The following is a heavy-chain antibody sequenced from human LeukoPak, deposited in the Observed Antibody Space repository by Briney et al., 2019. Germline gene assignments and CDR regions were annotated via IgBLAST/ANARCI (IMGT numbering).Heavy chain of an antibody. D-gene: IGHD3-10*01. CDR2: ISGSGGST. CDR1: GFTFSSYA. V-gene: IGHV3-23*01. CDR3: AKEIWFGELAFGIIGHFDY. J-gene: IGHJ4*02. Sequence: GGSLRLSCAASGFTFSSYAMSWVRQAPGKGLEWVSAISGSGGSTYYADSVKGRFTISRDNSKNTLYLQMNSLRAEDTAVYYCAKEIWFGELAFGIIGHFDYWGQGTLVTVSS.